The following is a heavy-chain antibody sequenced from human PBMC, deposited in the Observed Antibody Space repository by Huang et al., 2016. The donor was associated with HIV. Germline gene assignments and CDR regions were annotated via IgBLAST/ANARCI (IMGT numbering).Heavy chain of an antibody. D-gene: IGHD3-22*01. V-gene: IGHV3-74*01. CDR1: GFTFSSYW. J-gene: IGHJ4*02. Sequence: EVQLVESGGGFVQTGGSLRLSCAAFGFTFSSYWMHWVRQAPGKGLVWFSRINSEGSSSGYADSVKGRFTISRDNAKNTLYLQMNSLRAEDTAVYYCVRDPRIQSWLNYFDYWGQGTLVSVSS. CDR2: INSEGSSS. CDR3: VRDPRIQSWLNYFDY.